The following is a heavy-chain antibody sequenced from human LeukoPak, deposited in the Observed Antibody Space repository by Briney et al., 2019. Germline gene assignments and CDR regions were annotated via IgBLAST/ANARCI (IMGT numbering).Heavy chain of an antibody. CDR1: GGSISSYY. CDR3: ARDRYCSSTSCYTGY. CDR2: IYYSGST. J-gene: IGHJ4*02. D-gene: IGHD2-2*02. V-gene: IGHV4-59*01. Sequence: SETLSLTCTVSGGSISSYYWSWIRQPPGKGLEWIGYIYYSGSTNYNPSLKSRVTISVDTSKNQFSLKLSSVTAADTAVYYCARDRYCSSTSCYTGYWGQGTLVTVSS.